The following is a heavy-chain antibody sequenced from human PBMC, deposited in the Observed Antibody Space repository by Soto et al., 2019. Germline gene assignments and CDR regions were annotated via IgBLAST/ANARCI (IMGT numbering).Heavy chain of an antibody. J-gene: IGHJ4*02. CDR2: IDPITGSP. D-gene: IGHD5-12*01. CDR3: AREIATIRGVYFDY. V-gene: IGHV1-46*01. CDR1: GYIFTSYY. Sequence: ASVKVSCKASGYIFTSYYMHWVRQAPGQGLEWMGIIDPITGSPKYAQKFQGRVSMTRDTSTNTVYMDLSSLKSEDTAVYYCAREIATIRGVYFDYWGQGTQVTVYS.